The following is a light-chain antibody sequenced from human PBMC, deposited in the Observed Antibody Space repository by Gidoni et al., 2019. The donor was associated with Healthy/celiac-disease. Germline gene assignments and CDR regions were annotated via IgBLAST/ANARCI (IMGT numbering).Light chain of an antibody. CDR2: VGTGGIVG. J-gene: IGLJ3*02. Sequence: QPVLTQPPSASASLGASVTLPCTLSSGYSNYKVDWYQQRPGKGPRFVMRVGTGGIVGSKGDGIPDRFSVLGSGLNRYLTIKNIQEEDESDYHCGADHGSGSNFVSGNWVFGGGTKLTVL. CDR3: GADHGSGSNFVSGNWV. CDR1: SGYSNYK. V-gene: IGLV9-49*01.